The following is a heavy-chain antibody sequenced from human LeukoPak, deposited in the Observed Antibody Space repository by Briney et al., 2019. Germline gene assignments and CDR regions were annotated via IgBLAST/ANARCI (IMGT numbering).Heavy chain of an antibody. Sequence: GGSLRLSCAASGFTFNTYSMNWVRQAPGKGLEWVSSISDNSNYIYYSDSVEGRFTISRDNAKNSLYLQMNSLRVEDTAVYYCANHACGSTSCPPFDSWGQGTLVTVSS. CDR2: ISDNSNYI. V-gene: IGHV3-21*01. D-gene: IGHD2-2*01. J-gene: IGHJ4*02. CDR3: ANHACGSTSCPPFDS. CDR1: GFTFNTYS.